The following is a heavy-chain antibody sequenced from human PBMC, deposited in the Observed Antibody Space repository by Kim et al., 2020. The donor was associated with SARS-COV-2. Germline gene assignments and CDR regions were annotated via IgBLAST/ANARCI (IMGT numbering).Heavy chain of an antibody. D-gene: IGHD3-9*01. V-gene: IGHV3-7*01. CDR2: IKQDGSEK. CDR3: ARDEPQANYDILTGYYFSAFDI. J-gene: IGHJ3*02. Sequence: GGSLRLSCAASGFTFSSYWMSWVRQAPGKGLEWVANIKQDGSEKYYVDSVKGRFTISRDNAKNSLYLQMNSLRAEDTAVYYCARDEPQANYDILTGYYFSAFDIWGQGTMVTVSS. CDR1: GFTFSSYW.